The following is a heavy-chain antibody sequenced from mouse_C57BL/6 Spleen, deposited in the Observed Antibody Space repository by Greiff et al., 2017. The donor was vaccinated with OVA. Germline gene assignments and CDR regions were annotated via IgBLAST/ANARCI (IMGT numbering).Heavy chain of an antibody. CDR2: IYPSDSET. CDR3: ARLVTGIFDY. CDR1: GYTFTSYW. D-gene: IGHD4-1*01. Sequence: VQLQQPGAELVRPGSSVKLSCKASGYTFTSYWMDWVKQRPGQGLEWIGNIYPSDSETHYNQKFKDKATLTVDKSSSTAYMQLSSLTSEDSAVYYCARLVTGIFDYWGQGTTLTVSS. J-gene: IGHJ2*01. V-gene: IGHV1-61*01.